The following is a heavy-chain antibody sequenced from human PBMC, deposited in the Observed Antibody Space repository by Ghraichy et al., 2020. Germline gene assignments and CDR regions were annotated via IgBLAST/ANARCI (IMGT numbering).Heavy chain of an antibody. D-gene: IGHD3-22*01. CDR2: INGGGNNI. Sequence: GGSLRLSCAASGFIFSNFEMNWVRQAPGKGLEWLSYINGGGNNIHYADSVKGRFTISRDNAKNSVYLQMNSLKAEDTAIYYCAGDPVNHLDSSGYGVTFDLWGQGTMVTVSS. CDR1: GFIFSNFE. J-gene: IGHJ3*01. V-gene: IGHV3-48*03. CDR3: AGDPVNHLDSSGYGVTFDL.